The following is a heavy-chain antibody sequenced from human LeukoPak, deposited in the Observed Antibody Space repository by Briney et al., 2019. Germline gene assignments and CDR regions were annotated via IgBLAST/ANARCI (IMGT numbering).Heavy chain of an antibody. CDR3: AMIVVVTYDY. Sequence: GGSLRLSCAASGFTFTNHWMHSVRQAPGKGLVWVSRIRPDGRETNHADSVKGRFTISRDNAKNTLYLQMNSLGAEDTAVYYCAMIVVVTYDYWGQGTLVTVSS. CDR1: GFTFTNHW. CDR2: IRPDGRET. V-gene: IGHV3-74*01. J-gene: IGHJ4*02. D-gene: IGHD3-22*01.